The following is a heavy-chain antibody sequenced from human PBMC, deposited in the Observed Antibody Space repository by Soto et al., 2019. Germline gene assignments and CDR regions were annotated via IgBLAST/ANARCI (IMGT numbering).Heavy chain of an antibody. Sequence: QVELVESGGGLVKPGGSLRLSCAASGLSFSDYYMSWIRQAPGKGLEWIAYITSSSSTIYSADSVKGRFTISRNDAKNSLYLQLDSLRAEDTAVYYCATVCRSSNFNYWGQGTLVTVSS. CDR3: ATVCRSSNFNY. V-gene: IGHV3-11*01. CDR2: ITSSSSTI. J-gene: IGHJ4*02. CDR1: GLSFSDYY.